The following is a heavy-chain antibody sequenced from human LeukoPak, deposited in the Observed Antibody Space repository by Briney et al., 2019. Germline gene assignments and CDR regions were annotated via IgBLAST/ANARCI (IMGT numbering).Heavy chain of an antibody. CDR1: GFTFSRYA. CDR2: ISSNGGST. J-gene: IGHJ4*02. Sequence: GGSLRLSCAASGFTFSRYAMHWVRQAPGKGLEYVSAISSNGGSTYYANSVKGRFTISRDNSKNTLYLQMGSLRAEDMAVYYCAREVSGGYYFDYWGQGTLVTVSS. D-gene: IGHD3-16*01. V-gene: IGHV3-64*01. CDR3: AREVSGGYYFDY.